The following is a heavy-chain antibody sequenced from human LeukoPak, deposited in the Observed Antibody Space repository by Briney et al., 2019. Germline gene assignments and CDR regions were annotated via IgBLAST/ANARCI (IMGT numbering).Heavy chain of an antibody. CDR1: GGSISSGDCY. CDR2: IYYSGST. J-gene: IGHJ5*02. D-gene: IGHD2-21*01. V-gene: IGHV4-30-4*08. CDR3: ARGYCGGDCYPLPFDP. Sequence: SETLSLTCTVSGGSISSGDCYWSWIRQPPGKGLEWIGYIYYSGSTYYNPSLKSRVTISVDTSKNQFSLKLSSVTAADTAVYYCARGYCGGDCYPLPFDPWGQGTLVTVSS.